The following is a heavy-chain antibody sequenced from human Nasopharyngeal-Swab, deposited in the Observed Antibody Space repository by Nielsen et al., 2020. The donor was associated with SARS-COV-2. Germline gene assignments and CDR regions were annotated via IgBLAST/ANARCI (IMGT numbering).Heavy chain of an antibody. CDR3: ARLGGDTAMGL. J-gene: IGHJ4*02. CDR1: GGSISSSSYY. D-gene: IGHD5-18*01. V-gene: IGHV4-39*01. Sequence: GSLRLSCTVSGGSISSSSYYWGWIRQPPGKGLEWIGSIYYSGSTYYNPSLKSRVTLSVDTSKNQFSLKLSSMTAADTAVYYCARLGGDTAMGLWGQGTLVTVSS. CDR2: IYYSGST.